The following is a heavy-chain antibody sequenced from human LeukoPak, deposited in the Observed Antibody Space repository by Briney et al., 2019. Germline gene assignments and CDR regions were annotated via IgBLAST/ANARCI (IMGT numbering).Heavy chain of an antibody. D-gene: IGHD6-13*01. CDR3: ASWAGVNTNSWYFGPFDY. J-gene: IGHJ4*02. Sequence: PGGSLRLSCAASGFIFSNYAMSWVRQAPAKGLEWVSTISGSGGNTHYADSVKGRFTVSRDNSKKTLFLLMNSLRAEDTAVYYCASWAGVNTNSWYFGPFDYWGPGALVTVSS. CDR2: ISGSGGNT. V-gene: IGHV3-23*01. CDR1: GFIFSNYA.